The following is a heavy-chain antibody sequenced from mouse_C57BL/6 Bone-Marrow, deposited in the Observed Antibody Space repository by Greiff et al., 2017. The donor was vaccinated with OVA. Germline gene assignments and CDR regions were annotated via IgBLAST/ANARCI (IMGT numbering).Heavy chain of an antibody. D-gene: IGHD1-1*01. CDR1: GFTFSDYY. Sequence: EVKLVESGGGLVQPGGSLKLSCAASGFTFSDYYMYWVRQTPEKRLEWVAYISNGGGSTYYPDTVKGRFTISRDNAKNTLYLQMSRLKSEDTAMYYCARHNYYGSSYRYCDVWGTGTTVTVSS. CDR2: ISNGGGST. CDR3: ARHNYYGSSYRYCDV. J-gene: IGHJ1*03. V-gene: IGHV5-12*01.